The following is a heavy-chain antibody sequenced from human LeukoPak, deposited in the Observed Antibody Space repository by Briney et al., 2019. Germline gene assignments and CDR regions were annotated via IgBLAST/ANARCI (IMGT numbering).Heavy chain of an antibody. CDR2: INPNSGGT. V-gene: IGHV1-2*02. D-gene: IGHD6-6*01. J-gene: IGHJ6*03. CDR1: GYTLTGYY. Sequence: ASVKVSCKASGYTLTGYYMHWVRQAPGQGLEWMGWINPNSGGTNYAQKFQGRVTMTRDTSISTAYMELSRLRSDDTAVYYCARVSSSTLSVYYYYYMDVWGKGTTVTVSS. CDR3: ARVSSSTLSVYYYYYMDV.